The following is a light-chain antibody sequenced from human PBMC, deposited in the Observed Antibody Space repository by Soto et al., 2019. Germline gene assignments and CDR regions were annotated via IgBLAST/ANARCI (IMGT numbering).Light chain of an antibody. CDR2: EVS. Sequence: QSVLTQPASVSGSPVQSIAISCTGTSSDIGTFNYVSWYQQHPGKAPKLMIHEVSNRPSGVSDRFSGSKSGNTASLTISGLQADDEADYYSSSHTTYNTRVFGTGTKVT. J-gene: IGLJ1*01. CDR1: SSDIGTFNY. CDR3: SSHTTYNTRV. V-gene: IGLV2-14*01.